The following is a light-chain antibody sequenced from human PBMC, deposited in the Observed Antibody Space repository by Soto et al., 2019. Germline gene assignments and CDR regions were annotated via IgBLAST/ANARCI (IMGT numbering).Light chain of an antibody. CDR1: QSVSNY. CDR3: QQRSNWPIT. Sequence: EIVLTQSPATLSLSPGERATFSCRASQSVSNYLAWYQQKPGQAPRLLIYDVSNRATGIPTRFSGSGSGTDFALTISSLEPEDFAVYYCQQRSNWPITFGQGTRLEIK. CDR2: DVS. V-gene: IGKV3-11*01. J-gene: IGKJ5*01.